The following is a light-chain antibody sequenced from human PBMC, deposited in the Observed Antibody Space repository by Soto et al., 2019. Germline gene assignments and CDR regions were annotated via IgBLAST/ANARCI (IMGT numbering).Light chain of an antibody. J-gene: IGKJ3*01. CDR1: KSVTINS. V-gene: IGKV3-20*01. CDR2: AAS. Sequence: EVVLTQSPGPLSLSPGDTATLFCRASKSVTINSLAWYQQKPGQTPRRLIYAASNMASGIPDRFSGSGSGTEFALTNIRLETEDCALYYCQQYGDSPFTFVPGTRVDMK. CDR3: QQYGDSPFT.